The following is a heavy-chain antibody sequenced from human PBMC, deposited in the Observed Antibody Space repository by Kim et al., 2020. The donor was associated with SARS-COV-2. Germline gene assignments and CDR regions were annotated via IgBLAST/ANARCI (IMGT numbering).Heavy chain of an antibody. V-gene: IGHV4-30-2*04. J-gene: IGHJ4*02. D-gene: IGHD1-26*01. Sequence: RNYYNPSFKSRFTISVVTSKNHFSLQLGALTAADTAVYYCASQGGAVFDYWGQGTLVTVSS. CDR3: ASQGGAVFDY. CDR2: RN.